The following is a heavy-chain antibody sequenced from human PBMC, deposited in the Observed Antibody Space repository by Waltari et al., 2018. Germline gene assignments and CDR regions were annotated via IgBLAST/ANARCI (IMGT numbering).Heavy chain of an antibody. V-gene: IGHV1-2*02. CDR2: IIPNSGGT. J-gene: IGHJ1*01. CDR3: ARPHELLRYFQH. CDR1: GGTFSSYA. Sequence: QVQLVQSGAEVKKPGSSVKVSCKASGGTFSSYAISWVRQAPGQGLEWMGGIIPNSGGTNYAQKFQGRVTMTRDTSISTAYMELSRLRSDDTAVYYCARPHELLRYFQHWGQGTLVTVSS. D-gene: IGHD1-26*01.